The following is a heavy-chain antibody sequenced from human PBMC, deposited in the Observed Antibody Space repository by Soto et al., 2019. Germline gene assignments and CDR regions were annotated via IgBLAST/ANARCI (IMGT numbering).Heavy chain of an antibody. CDR3: AREAYGKLSAFDI. CDR1: GYTFTSYA. CDR2: INAGNGNT. D-gene: IGHD4-17*01. V-gene: IGHV1-3*01. Sequence: QVQLVQSGAEVKKPGASVKVSCKASGYTFTSYAMHWVRQAPGQRLEWMGWINAGNGNTKYAQKFQGRVTITRDTSASTAYMELSSLRSEDTAVYYCAREAYGKLSAFDIWGQGTMVTVSS. J-gene: IGHJ3*02.